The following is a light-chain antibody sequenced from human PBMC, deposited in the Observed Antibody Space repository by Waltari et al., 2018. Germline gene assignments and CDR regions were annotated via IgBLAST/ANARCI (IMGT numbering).Light chain of an antibody. CDR2: DVS. Sequence: QSALTQPRSVSGSPGQSVTISCTGTSGDVGDYNYVSWYQEQPGKAPRLTIYDVSEWPSGVPDRFSASKSGNPASLTISGLQAEDEGSYHCCSRAGSSVVFGGGTKLTVL. V-gene: IGLV2-11*01. J-gene: IGLJ2*01. CDR3: CSRAGSSVV. CDR1: SGDVGDYNY.